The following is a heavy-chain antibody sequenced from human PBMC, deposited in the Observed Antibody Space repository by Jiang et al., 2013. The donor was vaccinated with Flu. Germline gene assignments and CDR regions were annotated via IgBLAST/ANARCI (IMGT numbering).Heavy chain of an antibody. CDR1: GFTFSRYG. V-gene: IGHV3-33*01. Sequence: VQLVESGGGVVQPGMSLRLSCAASGFTFSRYGMHWVRQAPGKGLEWVTIIWYDGTKKFYTDSVKGRFTISRDNSKNTVYLQMDSLRAEDTAVYYCARDNDADWYFDLWGLAPVVHRLL. CDR3: ARDNDADWYFDL. CDR2: IWYDGTKK. D-gene: IGHD1-1*01. J-gene: IGHJ2*01.